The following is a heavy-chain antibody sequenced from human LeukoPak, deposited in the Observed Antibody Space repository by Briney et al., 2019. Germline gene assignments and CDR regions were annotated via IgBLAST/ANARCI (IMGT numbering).Heavy chain of an antibody. CDR2: ISAYSGNT. CDR3: ARDSSIVDTASGY. J-gene: IGHJ4*02. CDR1: GYTFTSCG. Sequence: APVKVSCKASGYTFTSCGISWVRQAPGQGLEWMGWISAYSGNTNYAQKLQGRVTMTTDTSTSTAYMELRSLRSDDTAVYYCARDSSIVDTASGYWGQGTLVTVSS. D-gene: IGHD5-18*01. V-gene: IGHV1-18*01.